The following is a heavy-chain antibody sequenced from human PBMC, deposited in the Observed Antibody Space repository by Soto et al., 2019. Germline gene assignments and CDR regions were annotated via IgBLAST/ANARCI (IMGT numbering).Heavy chain of an antibody. CDR2: IYAGDSDT. V-gene: IGHV5-51*01. J-gene: IGHJ4*02. D-gene: IGHD6-13*01. Sequence: GESLKISCKGSGYKFTNYWIGWVRQMPGKGLEWMGIIYAGDSDTRYSPSFQGQVTISAVKSLSTAYLQWNSLKASDTAMYYCARQWGDSSWSDYWGQGTLVTVSS. CDR1: GYKFTNYW. CDR3: ARQWGDSSWSDY.